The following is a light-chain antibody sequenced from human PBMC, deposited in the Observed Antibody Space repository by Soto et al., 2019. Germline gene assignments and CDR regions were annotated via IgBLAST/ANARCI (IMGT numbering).Light chain of an antibody. J-gene: IGLJ1*01. CDR2: DVS. CDR1: SSDVGGYNY. Sequence: QSALTQPASVSGSPGQSITISCTGTSSDVGGYNYVSWYQQHPGKAPKPMIYDVSNRPSGVSNRFSGSKSGNTASLTISGLQAEDEADYYCSSYTSSLYGFGTGTKVTVL. CDR3: SSYTSSLYG. V-gene: IGLV2-14*01.